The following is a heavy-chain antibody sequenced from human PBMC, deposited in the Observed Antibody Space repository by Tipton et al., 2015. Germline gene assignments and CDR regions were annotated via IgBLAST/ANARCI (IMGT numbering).Heavy chain of an antibody. J-gene: IGHJ6*02. Sequence: TLSLTCTVSGGSVSTSNYYWGWIRQSPGKGLEWIGYISYSGSTHYNPSLKRRVTISLDTSKTQFSLALNSVTAADTAVYYCARDLEHGMDVWGQGTTVTVSS. D-gene: IGHD5-24*01. CDR2: ISYSGST. V-gene: IGHV4-61*01. CDR1: GGSVSTSNYY. CDR3: ARDLEHGMDV.